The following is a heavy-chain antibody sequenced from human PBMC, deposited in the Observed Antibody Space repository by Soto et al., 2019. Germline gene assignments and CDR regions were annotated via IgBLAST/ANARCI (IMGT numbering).Heavy chain of an antibody. Sequence: SETLSLTCTVSGGSVSSGSYYWSWIRQPPGKGLEWIGYIYYTGSTNYNPSLKSRVTISVDTSKNQFSLKLSSVTAADTAVYYCATFALPMTMVTPRSYWGQGTLVTVSS. CDR2: IYYTGST. J-gene: IGHJ4*02. D-gene: IGHD4-17*01. V-gene: IGHV4-61*01. CDR1: GGSVSSGSYY. CDR3: ATFALPMTMVTPRSY.